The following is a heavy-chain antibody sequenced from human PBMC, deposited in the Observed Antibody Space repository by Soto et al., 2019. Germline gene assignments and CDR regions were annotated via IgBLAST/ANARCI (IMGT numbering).Heavy chain of an antibody. Sequence: QVQLQESGPRLVKPSGSLSLTCGVSGGTVASSHWWSWVRQSPGGGLEWIGNVYHTVDTNFNPSRQSRVTISVDKSNNQCSLRLNSLTAADTAVYFCAREIVTAGGNNYFDPWGPGTLVTVSS. CDR2: VYHTVDT. CDR3: AREIVTAGGNNYFDP. J-gene: IGHJ5*02. D-gene: IGHD2-21*02. V-gene: IGHV4-4*02. CDR1: GGTVASSHW.